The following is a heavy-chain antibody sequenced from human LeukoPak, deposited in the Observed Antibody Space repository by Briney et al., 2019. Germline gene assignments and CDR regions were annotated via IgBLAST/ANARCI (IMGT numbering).Heavy chain of an antibody. CDR1: GGSISSSSYY. V-gene: IGHV4-39*07. CDR2: IYYSGST. Sequence: SETLSLTCTVSGGSISSSSYYWGWIRQPPGKGLEWIGSIYYSGSTYYNPSLKSRVTISVDTSKNQFSLKLSSVTAADTAVYYCARDLKQLVRLDYWGQGTLVTVSS. D-gene: IGHD6-13*01. CDR3: ARDLKQLVRLDY. J-gene: IGHJ4*02.